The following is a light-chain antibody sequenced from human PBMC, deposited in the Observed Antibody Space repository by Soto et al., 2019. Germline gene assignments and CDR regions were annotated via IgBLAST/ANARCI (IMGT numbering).Light chain of an antibody. Sequence: QLVLTQPPSVSGAPGQRVTISCTGSSSNIGAGYAVHWYQQFPGIAPKLLIYDNTNRPSGVPDRFSGSKSGTSASLAITGLQAEDEADYYCQSYDSSLSGSVFGGGTKVTVL. CDR3: QSYDSSLSGSV. CDR1: SSNIGAGYA. V-gene: IGLV1-40*01. J-gene: IGLJ2*01. CDR2: DNT.